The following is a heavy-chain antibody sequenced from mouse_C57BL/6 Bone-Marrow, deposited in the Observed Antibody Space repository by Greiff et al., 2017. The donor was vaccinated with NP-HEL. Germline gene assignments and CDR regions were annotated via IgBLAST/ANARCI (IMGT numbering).Heavy chain of an antibody. J-gene: IGHJ3*01. CDR1: GYTFTSYW. D-gene: IGHD3-2*02. CDR2: IYPSDSET. Sequence: VQLQQPGAELVRPGSSVKLSCKASGYTFTSYWMDWVKQRPGQGLEWIGNIYPSDSETHYNQKFKDKATLTVDKSSSTAYMQLSSLTSEDSAVYYCASLTAQATEGWFAYWGQGTLVTVSA. V-gene: IGHV1-61*01. CDR3: ASLTAQATEGWFAY.